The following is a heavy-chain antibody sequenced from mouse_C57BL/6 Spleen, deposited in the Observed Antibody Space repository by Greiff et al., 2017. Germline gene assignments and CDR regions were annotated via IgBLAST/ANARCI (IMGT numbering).Heavy chain of an antibody. CDR2: NDPANGNT. CDR3: ARATVVGGYAMDY. Sequence: VQLQQSVAELVRPGASVKLSCTASGFNIKNTYMHWVKQRPEQGLEWIGRNDPANGNTKYAPKFQGKATITADTSSNTAYLQLSSLTIEDTAIYYCARATVVGGYAMDYWGQGTSVTVSS. D-gene: IGHD1-1*01. CDR1: GFNIKNTY. V-gene: IGHV14-3*01. J-gene: IGHJ4*01.